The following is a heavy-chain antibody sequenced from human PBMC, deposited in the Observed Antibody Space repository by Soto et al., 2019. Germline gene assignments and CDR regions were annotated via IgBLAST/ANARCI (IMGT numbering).Heavy chain of an antibody. D-gene: IGHD1-20*01. CDR1: GYTFTSYA. J-gene: IGHJ6*02. CDR3: ARGYKWNGWGSSEHYYYYYGMDV. CDR2: INAGNGNT. Sequence: GASVKVSCKASGYTFTSYAMHWVRQAPGQRLEWMGWINAGNGNTKYSQKFQGRVTITRDTSASTAYMELSSLRSEDTAVYYCARGYKWNGWGSSEHYYYYYGMDVWGQGTTVTVSS. V-gene: IGHV1-3*01.